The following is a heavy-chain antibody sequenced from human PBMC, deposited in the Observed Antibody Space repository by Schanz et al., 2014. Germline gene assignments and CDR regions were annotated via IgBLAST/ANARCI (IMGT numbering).Heavy chain of an antibody. CDR1: GFIFSSYS. Sequence: EVQLLESGGGLVKPGGSLRLSCAASGFIFSSYSMNWVRQAPGKGLEWVSSISSSGSYIYYADSVKGRFSISRDNAKNSLFLQMNRLRAEDTALYYCAIIGVMVAVAGTRADYWGQGTLVTVSS. V-gene: IGHV3-21*01. CDR3: AIIGVMVAVAGTRADY. CDR2: ISSSGSYI. J-gene: IGHJ4*02. D-gene: IGHD6-19*01.